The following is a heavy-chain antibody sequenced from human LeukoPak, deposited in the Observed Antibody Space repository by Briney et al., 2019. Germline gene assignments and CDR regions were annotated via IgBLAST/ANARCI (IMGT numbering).Heavy chain of an antibody. CDR3: ASVGATPYSYFDC. Sequence: GGSLRLSCAASGFTSEDYAMHWVRQAPGKGLEWVSLISGDGGSTYYADSVKGRFTISRDNSKNSLYLQMNSLRTEDTALYYCASVGATPYSYFDCWGQGTLVTVSS. D-gene: IGHD1-26*01. V-gene: IGHV3-43*02. CDR2: ISGDGGST. CDR1: GFTSEDYA. J-gene: IGHJ4*02.